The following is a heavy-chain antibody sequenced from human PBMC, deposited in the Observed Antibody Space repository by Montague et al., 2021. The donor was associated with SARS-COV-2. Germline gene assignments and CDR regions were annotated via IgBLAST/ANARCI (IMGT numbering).Heavy chain of an antibody. D-gene: IGHD2-8*01. CDR1: GGSISSGGYY. Sequence: TLSLTCTVSGGSISSGGYYWSWIRQHPGKGLEWIGYIYYSGSTYYNPSLKSRVTISVDTSKNQFSLKRSSVTAADTAVYYCARAASDIVIMVYAIRAFDIWGQGTMVTVSS. V-gene: IGHV4-31*03. CDR2: IYYSGST. CDR3: ARAASDIVIMVYAIRAFDI. J-gene: IGHJ3*02.